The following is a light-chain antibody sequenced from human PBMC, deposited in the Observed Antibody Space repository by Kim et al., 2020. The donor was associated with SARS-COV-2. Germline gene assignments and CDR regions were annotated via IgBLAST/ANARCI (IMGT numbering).Light chain of an antibody. CDR1: QSISSW. Sequence: DIQMTQSPSTLSASVGDRVTITCRASQSISSWLAWYQQKPGKAPKVLIYKATSLESGVPSRFSGSGSGTEFTLTISSLQPDDFATYYCQQFNSYPNTFGQGTKLEI. V-gene: IGKV1-5*03. J-gene: IGKJ2*01. CDR2: KAT. CDR3: QQFNSYPNT.